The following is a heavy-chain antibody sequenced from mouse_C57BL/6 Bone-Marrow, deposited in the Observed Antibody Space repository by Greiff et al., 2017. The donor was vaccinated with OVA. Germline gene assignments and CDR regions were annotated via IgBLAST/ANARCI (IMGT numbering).Heavy chain of an antibody. D-gene: IGHD1-1*01. J-gene: IGHJ2*01. CDR3: AGRATVVVPDY. CDR1: EYEFPSYD. V-gene: IGHV5-2*01. Sequence: EVQLVESGAGLVQPGASLKLSCESNEYEFPSYDMSWVRQTPEKRLELVAAINTDGGSTYYPDTIEGRFTFTRDNTKKTLYLQMSRLRSEDPALYYCAGRATVVVPDYWGQGTTLTVSS. CDR2: INTDGGST.